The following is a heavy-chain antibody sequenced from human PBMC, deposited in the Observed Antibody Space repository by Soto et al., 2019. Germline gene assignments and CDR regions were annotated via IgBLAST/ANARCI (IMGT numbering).Heavy chain of an antibody. V-gene: IGHV3-7*01. D-gene: IGHD2-21*02. CDR2: IKSRGGWR. J-gene: IGHJ3*01. CDR1: GFSFSDYW. CDR3: AKGRGDLRRYDGLDV. Sequence: GGSLRLSCAASGFSFSDYWMNWVRLAPGKGPGWVATIKSRGGWRYYADSVKGRFTISRDNAKNTLYLQMNSLRAEDTAVYYCAKGRGDLRRYDGLDVWGQGTVVTVSS.